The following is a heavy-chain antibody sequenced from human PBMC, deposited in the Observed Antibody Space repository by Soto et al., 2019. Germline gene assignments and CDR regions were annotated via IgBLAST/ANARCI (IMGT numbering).Heavy chain of an antibody. CDR1: GVSLRHSV. CDR3: ARLGPPGH. Sequence: QVQLVQAGAEVKKPGSSVKVSCTASGVSLRHSVISWVRHAPAQRLEWMGVVIPILVTANYAQKFQGRVTMTAYEATSTAYMDLSSLSPVDTAVSYWARLGPPGHWGPGNLVIGSS. CDR2: VIPILVTA. J-gene: IGHJ4*02. V-gene: IGHV1-69*01.